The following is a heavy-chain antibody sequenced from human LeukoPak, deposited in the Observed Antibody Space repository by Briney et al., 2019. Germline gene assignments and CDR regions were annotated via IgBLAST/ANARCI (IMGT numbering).Heavy chain of an antibody. CDR2: ISYDGSEK. D-gene: IGHD3-10*01. Sequence: GGSLRLSCAASGFTFGSYGMRCVRQAPGKGLGWGAFISYDGSEKNYADSVKDRFTISRDNFKNRVSLQINSLNAEDTPVYYCARDADAYGRLDYWGQGTLVTVSS. V-gene: IGHV3-30*19. CDR3: ARDADAYGRLDY. CDR1: GFTFGSYG. J-gene: IGHJ4*02.